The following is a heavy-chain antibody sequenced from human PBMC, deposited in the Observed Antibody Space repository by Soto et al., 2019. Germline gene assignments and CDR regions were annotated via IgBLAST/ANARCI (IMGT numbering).Heavy chain of an antibody. Sequence: EVQLVESGGGLVQPGGSLRLSCAASGFTLSGRSMHWVRQAPGKGLVWVSGIDNAGTDSTYADSVKGQFTSSRDNAKNMLYLQMNSMRVEDTAVYYCARGWFGPDVWGKGTTVTVSS. V-gene: IGHV3-74*01. D-gene: IGHD3-10*01. J-gene: IGHJ6*04. CDR3: ARGWFGPDV. CDR2: IDNAGTDS. CDR1: GFTLSGRS.